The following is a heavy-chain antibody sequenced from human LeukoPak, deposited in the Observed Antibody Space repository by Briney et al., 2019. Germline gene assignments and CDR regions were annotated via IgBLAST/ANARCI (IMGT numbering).Heavy chain of an antibody. CDR1: GGFISFYY. J-gene: IGHJ6*02. CDR2: IYYSGTN. D-gene: IGHD1-1*01. Sequence: SETLSLTCTVSGGFISFYYWSWIRRSPGEGREWIGYIYYSGTNNFNPSLKGRVTISVDTPKNQFSLQLRSVTAGDTAVYSGAREVRQTTLPEGMDVWGQGTTVT. V-gene: IGHV4-59*01. CDR3: AREVRQTTLPEGMDV.